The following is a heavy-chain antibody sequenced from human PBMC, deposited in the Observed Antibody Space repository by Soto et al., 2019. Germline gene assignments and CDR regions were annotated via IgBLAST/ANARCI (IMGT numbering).Heavy chain of an antibody. CDR1: GFTFDDDA. V-gene: IGHV3-9*01. Sequence: EVQLVESGGGLVQPGRSLRLSCAASGFTFDDDAMHWVRQAPGKGLEWVSGISWNSDNIDYADSVKGRFTISRDNAKNSLYLQMNSLRAEDTALYYCAKDSCISTRCYPGGMDVWGQGTTVTVSS. CDR2: ISWNSDNI. CDR3: AKDSCISTRCYPGGMDV. J-gene: IGHJ6*02. D-gene: IGHD2-2*01.